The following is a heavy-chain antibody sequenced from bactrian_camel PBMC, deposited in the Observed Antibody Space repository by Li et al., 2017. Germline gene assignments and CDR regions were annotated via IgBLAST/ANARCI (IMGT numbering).Heavy chain of an antibody. J-gene: IGHJ4*01. D-gene: IGHD4*01. CDR3: AKGPGYYSEWDA. CDR2: IDADGGTT. CDR1: GFFFSSYW. V-gene: IGHV3S1*01. Sequence: HVQLVESGGGLVQPGGSLRLSCAASGFFFSSYWMYWVRQAPGKGLESVSSIDADGGTTYYTDSVKGRFTISRDNAKNTLHLQLSRLKPEDTAIYYCAKGPGYYSEWDAWGQGTQVTVS.